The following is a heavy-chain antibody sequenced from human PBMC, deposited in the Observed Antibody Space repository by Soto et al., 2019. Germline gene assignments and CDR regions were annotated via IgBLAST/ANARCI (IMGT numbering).Heavy chain of an antibody. J-gene: IGHJ1*01. D-gene: IGHD3-22*01. Sequence: QVQLVQSGAEVKKPGSSVKVSCKASGGTFSSYAISWVRQAPGQGLEWMGGIIPIFGTANYAQKFQGRVTITADESTSTDYMELSSLRSEDTAVYYCARGGDYYDSSGSYFQHWGQGNLVTVSS. CDR3: ARGGDYYDSSGSYFQH. V-gene: IGHV1-69*12. CDR2: IIPIFGTA. CDR1: GGTFSSYA.